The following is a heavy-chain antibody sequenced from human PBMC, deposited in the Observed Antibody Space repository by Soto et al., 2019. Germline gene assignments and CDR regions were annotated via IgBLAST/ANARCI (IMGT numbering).Heavy chain of an antibody. Sequence: GGSLRLSCAASGFTFSSYAMHWVRQAPGKGLEWVAVISYDGSNKYYADSVKGRFTISRDNSKNTLYLQMNSPRAEDTAVYYGARGGSGPYYYGSGSDDAFDIWGQGTMVTVSS. CDR1: GFTFSSYA. CDR2: ISYDGSNK. CDR3: ARGGSGPYYYGSGSDDAFDI. V-gene: IGHV3-30*04. D-gene: IGHD3-10*01. J-gene: IGHJ3*02.